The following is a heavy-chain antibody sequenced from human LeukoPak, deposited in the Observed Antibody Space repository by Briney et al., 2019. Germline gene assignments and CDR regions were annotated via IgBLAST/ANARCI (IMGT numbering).Heavy chain of an antibody. CDR3: ARDNSVGDIAWWFDP. CDR1: GYTFTSYG. V-gene: IGHV1-46*01. Sequence: GASVKVSCKASGYTFTSYGISWVRQAPGQGPEWMGVISPSGGSTIYAQKFKGRVTLTRDMSTSTDYLELSSLRSGDTAVYYCARDNSVGDIAWWFDPWGQGTLVTVSS. J-gene: IGHJ5*02. CDR2: ISPSGGST. D-gene: IGHD3-16*02.